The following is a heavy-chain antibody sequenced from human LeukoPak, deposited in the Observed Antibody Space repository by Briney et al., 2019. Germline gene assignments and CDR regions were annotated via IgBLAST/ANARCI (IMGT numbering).Heavy chain of an antibody. D-gene: IGHD5-24*01. CDR3: ARDRSRDGYNFPFDY. CDR2: IIPIFGTV. Sequence: ASVKVSCKASGGTFSSYAISWVRQAPGQGLEWMGGIIPIFGTVNYAQKFQGRVTITADESTSTAYMELSSLRSEDTAVYYCARDRSRDGYNFPFDYWGQGTLVTVSS. CDR1: GGTFSSYA. J-gene: IGHJ4*02. V-gene: IGHV1-69*13.